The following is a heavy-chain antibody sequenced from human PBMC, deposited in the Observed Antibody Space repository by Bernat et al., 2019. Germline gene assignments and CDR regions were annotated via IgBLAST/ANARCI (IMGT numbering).Heavy chain of an antibody. CDR3: ARDCSGGSCYAFDY. D-gene: IGHD2-15*01. CDR1: GFTFSSYE. J-gene: IGHJ4*02. Sequence: EVQLVESGGGLVQPGGSLRLSCAASGFTFSSYEMNWVRQAPGKGLEWVSYISSSGSTIYYADSVKGLFTISRDNAKNSLYLQMNSLRAEDTAVYYCARDCSGGSCYAFDYWGQGALVTVSS. V-gene: IGHV3-48*03. CDR2: ISSSGSTI.